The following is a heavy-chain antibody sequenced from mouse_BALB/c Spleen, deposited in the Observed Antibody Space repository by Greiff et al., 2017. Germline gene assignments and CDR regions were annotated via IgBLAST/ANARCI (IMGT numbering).Heavy chain of an antibody. D-gene: IGHD4-1*01. CDR1: GFNFKDTY. Sequence: ESGAELVKPGASVKLSCTASGFNFKDTYMHWVKQRPEQGLEWIGRIDPANGNTKYDPKFQGKATITADTSSNTAYLQLSSLTSEDTAVYSCARDGTNAYWGQGTLVTVSA. CDR2: IDPANGNT. V-gene: IGHV14-3*02. J-gene: IGHJ3*01. CDR3: ARDGTNAY.